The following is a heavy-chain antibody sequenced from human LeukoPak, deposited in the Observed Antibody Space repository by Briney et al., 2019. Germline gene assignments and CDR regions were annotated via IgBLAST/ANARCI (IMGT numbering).Heavy chain of an antibody. CDR2: IYHSGST. CDR3: ARGSFDYGDYQIFDY. D-gene: IGHD4-17*01. Sequence: SETLSLTCAVYAGSFSNYYWSWIRQPPGKGLEWIGEIYHSGSTNHNPSLKSRVTISVDTSKNQFSLKLSSVTAADTAMYYCARGSFDYGDYQIFDYWGQGTLVTVSS. V-gene: IGHV4-34*01. CDR1: AGSFSNYY. J-gene: IGHJ4*02.